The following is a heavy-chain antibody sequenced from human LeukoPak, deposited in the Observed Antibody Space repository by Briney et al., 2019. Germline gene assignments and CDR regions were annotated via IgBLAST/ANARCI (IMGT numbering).Heavy chain of an antibody. J-gene: IGHJ4*02. Sequence: GGSLRLSCAASGFPFSAYSLHWVRQAPGQGLEWIAVISYDENQQYYADSVKGRFTVSRDNSVDTLYLQMNSLRPDDTAVYYYGRDYTPMDPFVDYWGQGTLVTVSS. CDR1: GFPFSAYS. CDR2: ISYDENQQ. CDR3: GRDYTPMDPFVDY. V-gene: IGHV3-30*04. D-gene: IGHD2-2*03.